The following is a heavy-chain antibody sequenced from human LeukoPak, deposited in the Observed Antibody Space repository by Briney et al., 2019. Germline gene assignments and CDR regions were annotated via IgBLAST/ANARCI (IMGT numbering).Heavy chain of an antibody. D-gene: IGHD2-2*01. CDR2: ICSNGWST. J-gene: IGHJ4*02. CDR3: VRTYGYCSSTSCYVFDY. CDR1: GFTFSYYA. Sequence: GGSLRLSCSASGFTFSYYAMHWVRQAPGQGRAYVSAICSNGWSTHYADSVRGRVTIPRDNSKYTVYLQISRLRAEDTAVYYCVRTYGYCSSTSCYVFDYWGQGTLVTDSS. V-gene: IGHV3-64D*09.